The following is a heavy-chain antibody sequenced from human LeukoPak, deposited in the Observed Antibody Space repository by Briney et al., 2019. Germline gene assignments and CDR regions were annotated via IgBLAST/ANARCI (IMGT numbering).Heavy chain of an antibody. D-gene: IGHD3-16*01. Sequence: GGSLRLSCTGSGFILGDYAMSWVRQAPGRGLEWVGFIRHKGYGGTSVYSASVKGRFAISRDDSKSIAYLQMNSLKSEDTAVYYCTKERGGDMDAWGQGTTVIVSS. CDR3: TKERGGDMDA. CDR1: GFILGDYA. CDR2: IRHKGYGGTS. J-gene: IGHJ6*02. V-gene: IGHV3-49*04.